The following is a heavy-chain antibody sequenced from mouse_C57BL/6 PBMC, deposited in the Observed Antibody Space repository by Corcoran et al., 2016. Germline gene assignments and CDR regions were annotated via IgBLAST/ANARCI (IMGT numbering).Heavy chain of an antibody. CDR3: ARRGDDYDGFAY. J-gene: IGHJ3*01. V-gene: IGHV9-3*01. CDR1: GYTFTTYG. D-gene: IGHD2-4*01. CDR2: INTYSGVP. Sequence: QIQLVQSGPELKKPGETVKVSCKASGYTFTTYGMSWVKQAPGKGLKWMGWINTYSGVPTYADDFKVRFAFSLETSASTAYLQINNLNNEDTATYFCARRGDDYDGFAYWGQGTLVPVSA.